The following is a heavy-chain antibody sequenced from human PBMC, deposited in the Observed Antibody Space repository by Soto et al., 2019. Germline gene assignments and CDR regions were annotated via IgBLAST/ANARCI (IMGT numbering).Heavy chain of an antibody. CDR1: GFSFTTAGVA. Sequence: ESGPTLVNPTQTLTLTCPFSGFSFTTAGVAVGWIRQTPGGALEWLTLIYYNDDTRFSPSLKTRLTITGDTSKNQVVLSLTNVDPGDTATYFCAHSDGGYEIIYFDFWGQGIPVTVSS. CDR3: AHSDGGYEIIYFDF. CDR2: IYYNDDT. J-gene: IGHJ4*02. D-gene: IGHD5-12*01. V-gene: IGHV2-5*01.